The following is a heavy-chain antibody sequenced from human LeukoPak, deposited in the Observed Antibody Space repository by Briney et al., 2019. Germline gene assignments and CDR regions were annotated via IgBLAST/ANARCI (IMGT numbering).Heavy chain of an antibody. CDR2: IIPILGIA. CDR3: ARGGSGWYFFFDY. CDR1: GGTFSSYA. Sequence: ASVKVSCKASGGTFSSYAISWVRQAPGQGLERMGRIIPILGIANYAQKFQGRVTITADKSTSTAYMELSSLRSEDTAVYYCARGGSGWYFFFDYWGQGTLVTVSS. J-gene: IGHJ4*02. V-gene: IGHV1-69*04. D-gene: IGHD6-19*01.